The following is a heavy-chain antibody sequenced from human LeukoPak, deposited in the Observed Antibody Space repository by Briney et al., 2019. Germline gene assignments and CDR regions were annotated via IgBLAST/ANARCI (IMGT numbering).Heavy chain of an antibody. CDR3: AKGYGESHFDS. V-gene: IGHV3-30*02. Sequence: GGSLRLSCAASGFTFRSYGMHLVRQAPGKGLEWVAFIRYDGSIQYYADSVKGRFSISRDNSNNTLYLQMNGLRAEDTAVYFCAKGYGESHFDSCGQGTLVTVSS. CDR2: IRYDGSIQ. J-gene: IGHJ4*02. D-gene: IGHD5-18*01. CDR1: GFTFRSYG.